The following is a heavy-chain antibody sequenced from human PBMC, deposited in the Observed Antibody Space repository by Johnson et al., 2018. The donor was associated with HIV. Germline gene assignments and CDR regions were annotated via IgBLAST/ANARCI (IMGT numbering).Heavy chain of an antibody. D-gene: IGHD2-2*01. CDR1: GFTVSSTY. CDR3: ARRCSSSSCSHGAFDI. J-gene: IGHJ3*02. V-gene: IGHV3-53*01. CDR2: LYSDGRT. Sequence: VQLVESGGDLIQPGGSLRLSCAASGFTVSSTYMSWVRQAPGKGLEWLSVLYSDGRTYYAASVKGRFPISRDGSKNTLFLQMNSLRAEDTAVYYCARRCSSSSCSHGAFDIWGQGTMVTVSS.